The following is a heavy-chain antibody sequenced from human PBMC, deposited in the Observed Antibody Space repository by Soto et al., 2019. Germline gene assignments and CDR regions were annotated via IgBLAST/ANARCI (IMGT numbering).Heavy chain of an antibody. J-gene: IGHJ4*02. CDR2: IRPHNGDT. CDR3: ATALGSSGWFDY. V-gene: IGHV1-18*01. Sequence: QVQLVQSGPEVKNPGASVKVSCKASAYSSTIYGITWVRQAPGQGLEWMGWIRPHNGDTKYAQRFQGRVTMTTHPSTTTVFMDLRTLRSDDTAVYYCATALGSSGWFDYWGPGTLVTVPS. CDR1: AYSSTIYG. D-gene: IGHD6-19*01.